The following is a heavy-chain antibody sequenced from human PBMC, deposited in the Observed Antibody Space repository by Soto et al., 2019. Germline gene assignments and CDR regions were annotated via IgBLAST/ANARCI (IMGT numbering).Heavy chain of an antibody. V-gene: IGHV3-9*01. CDR1: GFTFDDYA. D-gene: IGHD3-9*01. CDR3: AKDTDDNTGIDY. Sequence: GGSLRLSCAASGFTFDDYAMHWVRQAPGKGLEWVSGISWNSGSIGYADSVKGRFTISRDNAKNSLYLQMNSLRAEDTALYYCAKDTDDNTGIDYWGQGTLVTVSS. J-gene: IGHJ4*02. CDR2: ISWNSGSI.